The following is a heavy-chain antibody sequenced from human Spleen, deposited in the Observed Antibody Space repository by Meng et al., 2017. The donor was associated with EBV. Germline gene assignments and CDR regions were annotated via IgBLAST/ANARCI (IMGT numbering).Heavy chain of an antibody. CDR2: IFHRGST. D-gene: IGHD6-19*01. CDR1: GGSISSSNW. J-gene: IGHJ4*02. CDR3: ARKSEGQWLAHFDY. V-gene: IGHV4-4*02. Sequence: QVRVQWSGPGLVKPSGTLSLTCAVSGGSISSSNWWTWVRQPPGKGLEWIGEIFHRGSTNYNPSLKSRVTISIDKSNNQFSLKLTSVTAADTAVYYCARKSEGQWLAHFDYWGQGTLVTVSS.